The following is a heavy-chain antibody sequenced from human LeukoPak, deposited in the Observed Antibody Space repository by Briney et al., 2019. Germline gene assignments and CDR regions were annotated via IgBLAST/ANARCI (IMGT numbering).Heavy chain of an antibody. V-gene: IGHV1-18*01. Sequence: EASVKVSCKASGYTFTSYGISWVRQAPGQGLEWMGWISAYNGNTNYAQKLQGRVTMTTDTSTSTAYMELRSLRSDDTAVYYCARDGPGRGSYPGDDAFDIWGQGTMVTVSS. CDR3: ARDGPGRGSYPGDDAFDI. CDR1: GYTFTSYG. CDR2: ISAYNGNT. D-gene: IGHD1-26*01. J-gene: IGHJ3*02.